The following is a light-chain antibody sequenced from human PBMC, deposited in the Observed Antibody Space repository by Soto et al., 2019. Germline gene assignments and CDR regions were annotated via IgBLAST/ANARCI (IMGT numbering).Light chain of an antibody. J-gene: IGKJ4*01. CDR3: QQRSNWPPLT. CDR1: QSVSSY. V-gene: IGKV3-11*01. Sequence: EIVLTQSPATLSLSTGERATLSCRASQSVSSYLAWYQQKPGQAPRLLIHDASNRATGIPARFSGSGSGTDFTLTISSLEPEDFAVYYCQQRSNWPPLTFGGGTKVDIK. CDR2: DAS.